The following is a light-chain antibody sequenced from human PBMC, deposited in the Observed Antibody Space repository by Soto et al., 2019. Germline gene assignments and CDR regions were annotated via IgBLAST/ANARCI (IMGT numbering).Light chain of an antibody. CDR2: AAS. Sequence: DIQMTQSPSPVSASVGDRVTITCRASQSIGSWLAWYQQKPGTVPKLLIYAASSLQSGVPSRFSGSGAGTEFTLTITSLQPEDFGTYYCQQGDSFPISFGQGTRLEIK. CDR3: QQGDSFPIS. CDR1: QSIGSW. V-gene: IGKV1-12*01. J-gene: IGKJ5*01.